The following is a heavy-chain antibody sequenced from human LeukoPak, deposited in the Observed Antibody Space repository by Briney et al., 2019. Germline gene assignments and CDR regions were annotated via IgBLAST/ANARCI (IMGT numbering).Heavy chain of an antibody. J-gene: IGHJ4*02. Sequence: GGSLRLSCAASGFTFSNYAMSWVRQAPGKGLEWVSVISGSGGTTYSADSVKGRLTISRDNSKNTLYLQMNSLRAEDTAAYYCARERGSSGGNTNGYFDYWGQGALVTVSS. CDR1: GFTFSNYA. CDR2: ISGSGGTT. D-gene: IGHD4-23*01. V-gene: IGHV3-23*01. CDR3: ARERGSSGGNTNGYFDY.